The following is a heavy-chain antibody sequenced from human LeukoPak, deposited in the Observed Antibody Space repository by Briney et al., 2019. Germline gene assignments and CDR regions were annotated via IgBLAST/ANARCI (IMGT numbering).Heavy chain of an antibody. CDR3: ARVGWYYYYYYGMDV. D-gene: IGHD6-19*01. CDR1: GYTFTSYD. J-gene: IGHJ6*02. V-gene: IGHV1-8*01. Sequence: ASVKVSCKASGYTFTSYDINWVRQTTGQGLEWMGWMNPNSGNTGYAQKFQGRVTMTRNTSISTAYMELSSLRSEDTAVYYCARVGWYYYYYYGMDVWGQGTTVTVS. CDR2: MNPNSGNT.